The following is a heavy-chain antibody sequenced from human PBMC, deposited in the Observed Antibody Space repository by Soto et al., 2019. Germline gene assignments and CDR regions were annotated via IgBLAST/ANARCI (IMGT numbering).Heavy chain of an antibody. J-gene: IGHJ6*02. Sequence: QVQLVESGGGVVQPGRSLRLSCAASGFTFSSYGMHWVRQAPGKGLEWVAVISYDGSNKYYADSVKGRFTISRDNSKNPLYLQMNSLRAEDTAVYYCAKAHLGYCSGGSCYSRGYYYYGMDVWGQGTTVTVSS. CDR3: AKAHLGYCSGGSCYSRGYYYYGMDV. CDR2: ISYDGSNK. CDR1: GFTFSSYG. V-gene: IGHV3-30*18. D-gene: IGHD2-15*01.